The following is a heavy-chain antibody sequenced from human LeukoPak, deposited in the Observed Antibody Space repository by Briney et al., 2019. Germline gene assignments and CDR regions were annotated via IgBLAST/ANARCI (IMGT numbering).Heavy chain of an antibody. V-gene: IGHV1-18*01. CDR3: TRGGASSGYDH. Sequence: ASVKVSCKASGYTFTTYDISWARQAPGQGLEWMGWISTYNGNTNYAQKVQGRVTMTTDTSTSTAYMELRSLRSDDTAVYYCTRGGASSGYDHWGQGTLVTVSS. D-gene: IGHD6-19*01. J-gene: IGHJ4*02. CDR1: GYTFTTYD. CDR2: ISTYNGNT.